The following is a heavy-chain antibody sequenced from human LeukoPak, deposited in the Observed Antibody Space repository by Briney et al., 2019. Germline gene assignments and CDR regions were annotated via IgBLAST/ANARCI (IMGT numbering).Heavy chain of an antibody. Sequence: KVSCKASGGTFSSYAISWVRQAPGQGLEWMGRIIPILGIANYAQKFQGRVTITADKSTNTAYMELSSLRSEDTAVYYCTSGLYGSGSYPFDSWGQGTLVTVSS. D-gene: IGHD3-10*01. CDR3: TSGLYGSGSYPFDS. CDR2: IIPILGIA. J-gene: IGHJ4*02. CDR1: GGTFSSYA. V-gene: IGHV1-69*04.